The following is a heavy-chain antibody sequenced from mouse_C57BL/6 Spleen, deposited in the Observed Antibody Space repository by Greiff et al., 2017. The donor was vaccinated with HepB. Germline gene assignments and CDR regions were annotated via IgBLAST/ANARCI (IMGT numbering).Heavy chain of an antibody. D-gene: IGHD2-1*01. Sequence: QVQLKQSGAELVKPGASVKISCKASGYAFSSYWMNWVKQRPGKGLEWIGQIYPGDGDTNYNGKFKGKATLTADKSSSTAYMQLSSLTSEDSAVYFCARYDGNVYAMDYWGQGTSVTVSS. CDR1: GYAFSSYW. V-gene: IGHV1-80*01. CDR3: ARYDGNVYAMDY. CDR2: IYPGDGDT. J-gene: IGHJ4*01.